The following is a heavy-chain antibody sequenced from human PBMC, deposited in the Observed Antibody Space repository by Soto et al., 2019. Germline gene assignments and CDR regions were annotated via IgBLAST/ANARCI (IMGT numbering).Heavy chain of an antibody. CDR2: ITSSTRTT. J-gene: IGHJ6*02. D-gene: IGHD3-10*01. CDR3: ARGNTSIQGDLSHYNGLDV. CDR1: GFTLKSYE. Sequence: DEQLVESGGGLVQSGGSLRLSCEASGFTLKSYEVNWVRQAPGKGLEWISYITSSTRTTYYADSVKGRFTISRDNARKSMYLQMNSLSVEDTAISYCARGNTSIQGDLSHYNGLDVWGQGTTVTVSS. V-gene: IGHV3-48*03.